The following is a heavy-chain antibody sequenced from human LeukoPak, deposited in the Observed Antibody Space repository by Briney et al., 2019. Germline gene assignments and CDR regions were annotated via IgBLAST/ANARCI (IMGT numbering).Heavy chain of an antibody. Sequence: SETLSLTCAVSGGSISSGGYSWSWLRPPPGKGLEWIGYIYHSGSTYYNPSLKSRVTISVDRSKNQFSLKLSSVTAADTAVYYCARGTPTKAFFDYWGQGTLVTVSS. CDR1: GGSISSGGYS. CDR2: IYHSGST. V-gene: IGHV4-30-2*01. D-gene: IGHD3-16*01. J-gene: IGHJ4*02. CDR3: ARGTPTKAFFDY.